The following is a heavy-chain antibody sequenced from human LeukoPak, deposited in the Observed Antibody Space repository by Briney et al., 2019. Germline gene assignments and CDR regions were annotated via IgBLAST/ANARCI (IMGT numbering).Heavy chain of an antibody. Sequence: ASVKVSCTASGYTFTSNAMNWVRQAPGQGLEWMGWINTNTGNPTYAQGFTGRFVFSLDTSVSTAYLQISSLKAEDTAVYYCARDGGDCSGGKCYSYYYFYMDVWGKGTTVTVSS. D-gene: IGHD2-15*01. CDR2: INTNTGNP. V-gene: IGHV7-4-1*02. J-gene: IGHJ6*03. CDR1: GYTFTSNA. CDR3: ARDGGDCSGGKCYSYYYFYMDV.